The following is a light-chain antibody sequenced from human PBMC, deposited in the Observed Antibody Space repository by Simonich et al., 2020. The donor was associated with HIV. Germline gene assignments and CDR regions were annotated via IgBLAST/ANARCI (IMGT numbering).Light chain of an antibody. Sequence: QSALTQPASVSGSPGQSITISCNGTSSDVGSYNLVSWSQQHPGKAPKLIIYEGTKRPSVVSNRFSGSKSGNTASLTISGLQAEDEADYYCCSYAGSSTWVFGGGTKLTVL. CDR2: EGT. CDR3: CSYAGSSTWV. CDR1: SSDVGSYNL. J-gene: IGLJ3*02. V-gene: IGLV2-23*01.